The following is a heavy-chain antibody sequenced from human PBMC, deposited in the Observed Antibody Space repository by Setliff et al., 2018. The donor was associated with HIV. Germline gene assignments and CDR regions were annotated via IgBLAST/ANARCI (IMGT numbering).Heavy chain of an antibody. D-gene: IGHD2-21*02. Sequence: SETLSLTCAVYGGSFSGYYWSWIRQPPGKGLEWIGEIIHSGSTNYNPSLKSRVTISVDTSKNQFSLKLSSVTAADTAVYYCARDGLTVPYCGGDCYDWYFDLWGRGTLVTVSS. V-gene: IGHV4-34*12. J-gene: IGHJ2*01. CDR3: ARDGLTVPYCGGDCYDWYFDL. CDR1: GGSFSGYY. CDR2: IIHSGST.